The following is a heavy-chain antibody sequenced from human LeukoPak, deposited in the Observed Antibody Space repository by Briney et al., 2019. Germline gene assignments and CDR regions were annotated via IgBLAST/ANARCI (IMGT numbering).Heavy chain of an antibody. CDR3: ARALYGDHFDY. V-gene: IGHV3-48*04. D-gene: IGHD4-17*01. Sequence: PGGSLRLSCAASGFTFSSYSMNWVRQAPGKGLEWVSYISSSGSTIYYADSVKGRFTISRDNAKNSLYLQMNSLRAEDTAVYYCARALYGDHFDYWGQGTLVTVSS. CDR1: GFTFSSYS. CDR2: ISSSGSTI. J-gene: IGHJ4*02.